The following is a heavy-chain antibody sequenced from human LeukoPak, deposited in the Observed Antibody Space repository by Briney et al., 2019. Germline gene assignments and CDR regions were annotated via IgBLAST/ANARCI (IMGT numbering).Heavy chain of an antibody. J-gene: IGHJ6*03. CDR1: GGTFSSYA. V-gene: IGHV1-69*06. CDR3: ARVGFVVVPAATAEYYYYYMDV. D-gene: IGHD2-2*01. Sequence: SVTVSSKASGGTFSSYAISWVRQAPGQGVEWMGRIIPIFGTANYAQKFQGRVTITADKSTSTAYMELSSLRSEDTAVYYCARVGFVVVPAATAEYYYYYMDVWGKGTTVTVSS. CDR2: IIPIFGTA.